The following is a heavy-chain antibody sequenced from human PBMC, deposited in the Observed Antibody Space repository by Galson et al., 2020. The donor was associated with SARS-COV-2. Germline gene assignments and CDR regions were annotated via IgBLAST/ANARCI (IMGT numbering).Heavy chain of an antibody. V-gene: IGHV4-61*08. D-gene: IGHD3-22*01. CDR1: GGSVSTGGYY. J-gene: IGHJ3*02. Sequence: SETLSLTCTVSGGSVSTGGYYWSWIRQPPGKGLEWIGYIYNSASTNNNPSLKSRVTISVDTSKNQFSLRLRSVTAADTAVYYCARRPDHFDSSGVIGYAFDIWGQGTMVTVSS. CDR3: ARRPDHFDSSGVIGYAFDI. CDR2: IYNSAST.